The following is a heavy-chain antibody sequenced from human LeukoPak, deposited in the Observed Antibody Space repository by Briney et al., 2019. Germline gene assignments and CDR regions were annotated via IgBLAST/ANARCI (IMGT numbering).Heavy chain of an antibody. CDR2: IYHSGST. Sequence: SETLSLTCTVSGGSISSYYWSWIRQPPGKGLEWIGYIYHSGSTYYNPSLKSRVTISVDRSKNQFSLKLSSVTAADTAVYYCARTSMAARRANAFDIWGQGTMVTVSS. CDR1: GGSISSYY. J-gene: IGHJ3*02. D-gene: IGHD6-6*01. CDR3: ARTSMAARRANAFDI. V-gene: IGHV4-59*12.